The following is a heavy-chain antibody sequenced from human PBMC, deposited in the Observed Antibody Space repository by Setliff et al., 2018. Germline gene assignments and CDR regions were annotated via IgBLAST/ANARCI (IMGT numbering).Heavy chain of an antibody. V-gene: IGHV4-39*01. CDR3: ARQEDDSSGYYSTD. J-gene: IGHJ4*02. D-gene: IGHD3-22*01. CDR2: IYYSGST. Sequence: PSETLSLTCAVSGGSIGSSYYYWGWIRQPPGKGLEWIGSIYYSGSTYYNPSLKSRVTISVDTSKNQFSLKLSSVTVADTAVYYCARQEDDSSGYYSTDWGQGTLVTVSS. CDR1: GGSIGSSYYY.